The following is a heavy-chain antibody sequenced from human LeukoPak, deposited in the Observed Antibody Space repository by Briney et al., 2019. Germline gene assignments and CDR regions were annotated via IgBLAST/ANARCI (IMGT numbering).Heavy chain of an antibody. Sequence: ASVKVSCKASGYTFTSYYMHWVRQAPGQGLEWMGIINPSGGSTSYAQKFQGRVTMTRDTSTSTVYMELSSLRSEDTAVYYCARTVKYVVVVTVPYFDYWGQGTLVTVSS. CDR2: INPSGGST. V-gene: IGHV1-46*01. CDR3: ARTVKYVVVVTVPYFDY. D-gene: IGHD2-15*01. J-gene: IGHJ4*02. CDR1: GYTFTSYY.